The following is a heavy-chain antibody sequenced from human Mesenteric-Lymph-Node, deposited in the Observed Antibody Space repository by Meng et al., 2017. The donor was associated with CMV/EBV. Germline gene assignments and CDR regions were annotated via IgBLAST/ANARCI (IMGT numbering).Heavy chain of an antibody. J-gene: IGHJ4*02. Sequence: GESLKISCAASGFTFDDYAMHWVRQTPGKGLEWVSLIYSAGSGGSTHYADSVKGRFTISRDDSKNTVYLQMNSLRAEDTAVYYCAKDLRDYGNDQWGQGTLVTVSS. CDR2: IYSAGSGGST. D-gene: IGHD4-17*01. CDR3: AKDLRDYGNDQ. CDR1: GFTFDDYA. V-gene: IGHV3-23*03.